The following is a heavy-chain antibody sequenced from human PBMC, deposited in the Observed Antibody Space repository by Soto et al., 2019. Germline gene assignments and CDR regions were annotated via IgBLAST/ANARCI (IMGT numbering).Heavy chain of an antibody. Sequence: PGESLKISCQASGYSFTSYWVAWVRQMPGKGLEWMGIIYPGDSDTRYSPSFQGQVTISADKSISTAYLQWSSLKASDTAMYYCATSRQDILTGYYTAILDYWGQGTLVTVSS. J-gene: IGHJ4*02. D-gene: IGHD3-9*01. CDR2: IYPGDSDT. V-gene: IGHV5-51*01. CDR1: GYSFTSYW. CDR3: ATSRQDILTGYYTAILDY.